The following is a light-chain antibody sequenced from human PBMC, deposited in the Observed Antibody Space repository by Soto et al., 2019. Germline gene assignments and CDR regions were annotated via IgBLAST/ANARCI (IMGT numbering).Light chain of an antibody. V-gene: IGLV1-40*01. Sequence: VLTQPPSVSGAPGQRVTISCTGSSSNIGAGYDVHWYQQLPGTAPKLLIYGNSNRPSGVPDRFSGSKSGTSASLAITGLQAEDEADYYCQSYDSSLRGVFGTGTKVTVL. J-gene: IGLJ1*01. CDR2: GNS. CDR3: QSYDSSLRGV. CDR1: SSNIGAGYD.